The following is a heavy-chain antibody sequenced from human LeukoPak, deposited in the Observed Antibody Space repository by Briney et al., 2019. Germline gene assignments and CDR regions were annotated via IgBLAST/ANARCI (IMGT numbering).Heavy chain of an antibody. CDR3: ARLGELSDY. V-gene: IGHV4-34*01. J-gene: IGHJ4*02. D-gene: IGHD3-10*01. CDR1: GGSFRDCY. Sequence: PSETLSLTCPVYGGSFRDCYWSWIRQPPGKGLEWIGEIKHSGRTNYNPSLKSRVTISVDTSKNQFSLKLSSVTAADTAVYYCARLGELSDYWGQGTLVTVSS. CDR2: IKHSGRT.